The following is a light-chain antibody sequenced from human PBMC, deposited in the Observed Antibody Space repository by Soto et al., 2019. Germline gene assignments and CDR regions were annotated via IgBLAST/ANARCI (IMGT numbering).Light chain of an antibody. CDR3: EAWDDSLSGWV. CDR2: RND. J-gene: IGLJ3*02. V-gene: IGLV1-47*01. Sequence: QPVLTQPPSTSGTPGQRVTISCSGSSSNIGNNYVYWYQQVPGTAPKLLIYRNDQRPSGVPDRFSGSKSGTSASLAISGLRSEDEADYYCEAWDDSLSGWVFGGGTKVTVL. CDR1: SSNIGNNY.